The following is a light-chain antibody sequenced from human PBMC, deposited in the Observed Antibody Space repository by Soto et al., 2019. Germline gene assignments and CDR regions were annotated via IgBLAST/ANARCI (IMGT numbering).Light chain of an antibody. CDR3: QQYDIWPPVT. CDR1: QTININ. V-gene: IGKV3-15*01. J-gene: IGKJ4*01. Sequence: EVVLTQSPATLPVSPGEGATLSCRASQTININVAWYQQKPGQAPRLLIFDTSTRVAGVPDRFSGGGSGTEFTLTINSLQSEDFALYYCQQYDIWPPVTFGGGTKVVIK. CDR2: DTS.